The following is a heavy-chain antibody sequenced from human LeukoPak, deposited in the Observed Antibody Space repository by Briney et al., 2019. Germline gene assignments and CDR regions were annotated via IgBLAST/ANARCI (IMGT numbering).Heavy chain of an antibody. CDR1: GFTFSTYA. CDR2: IGGRGDFT. J-gene: IGHJ4*02. Sequence: GGSLRLSCAASGFTFSTYAMSWVRQAPGKGLEWVSAIGGRGDFTYYAEYVRGRFTISRDNSEKTLYLQMNSLRAEDTAVYYCAKADRGWGVITKDWGQGTLVTVSS. V-gene: IGHV3-23*01. CDR3: AKADRGWGVITKD. D-gene: IGHD3-10*01.